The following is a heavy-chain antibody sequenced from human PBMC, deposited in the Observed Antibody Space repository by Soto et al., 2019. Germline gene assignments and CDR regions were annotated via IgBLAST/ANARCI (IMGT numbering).Heavy chain of an antibody. V-gene: IGHV5-10-1*01. J-gene: IGHJ4*02. CDR2: IDPSDSYT. D-gene: IGHD2-15*01. CDR1: GYRFTSYW. CDR3: ARRYCSGGSCYSDY. Sequence: GESLKISGKGSGYRFTSYWISWVREMPGKGLEWMGRIDPSDSYTNYSPSFQGHVTISADKSISTAYLQWSSLKASDTAMYYCARRYCSGGSCYSDYWGQGTLVTVSS.